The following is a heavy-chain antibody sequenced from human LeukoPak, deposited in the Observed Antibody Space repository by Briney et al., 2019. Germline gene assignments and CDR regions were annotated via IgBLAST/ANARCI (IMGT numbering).Heavy chain of an antibody. J-gene: IGHJ4*02. Sequence: QAGGSLRLSCAASGFTFSSYAMSWVRQAPGKGLEWVSAISGGGDDTYYADSVKGRFTISRDNSKNTLYLQMNSLRAEDTAVYYCASHFPFFDYWGQGTLVTVSS. CDR2: ISGGGDDT. CDR1: GFTFSSYA. D-gene: IGHD3-3*02. V-gene: IGHV3-23*01. CDR3: ASHFPFFDY.